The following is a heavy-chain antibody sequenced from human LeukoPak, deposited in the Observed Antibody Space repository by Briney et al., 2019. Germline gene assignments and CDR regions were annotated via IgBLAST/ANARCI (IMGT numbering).Heavy chain of an antibody. V-gene: IGHV5-51*01. CDR2: IYPGDSDT. J-gene: IGHJ4*02. Sequence: GESLKISCQGSGYSFTDYWIGWVRQMPGKGLEWMGIIYPGDSDTRYSPSFQGQATISVDKSITTAYLQWSSLKASDTAMYYCARRRDIVSTATGTSGPTDYWGQGTLVTVSS. D-gene: IGHD5/OR15-5a*01. CDR3: ARRRDIVSTATGTSGPTDY. CDR1: GYSFTDYW.